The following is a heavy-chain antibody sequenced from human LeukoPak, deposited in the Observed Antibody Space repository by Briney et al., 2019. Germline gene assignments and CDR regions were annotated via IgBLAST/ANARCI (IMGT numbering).Heavy chain of an antibody. V-gene: IGHV1-46*01. Sequence: ASVKVSCKASGYTFTSYYMHWVQQAPGQGLEWMGIINPSGGSTSYAQKFQGRVTMTRDTSTSTVYMELSSLRSEDTAVYYCARSARSPYSGSSVDYWGQGTLVTVSS. CDR3: ARSARSPYSGSSVDY. D-gene: IGHD1-26*01. CDR2: INPSGGST. J-gene: IGHJ4*02. CDR1: GYTFTSYY.